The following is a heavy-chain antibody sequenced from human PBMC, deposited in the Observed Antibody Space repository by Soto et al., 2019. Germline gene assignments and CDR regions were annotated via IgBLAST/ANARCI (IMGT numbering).Heavy chain of an antibody. CDR3: ARAINHRLVDWFDP. J-gene: IGHJ5*02. Sequence: PSETLSLTCAVYGGSFSGYYWSWIRQPPGKGLEWIGEINHSGSTNYNPPLKSRVTISVDTSKNQFSLKLSSVTAADTAVYYCARAINHRLVDWFDPWGQGTLVTVSS. CDR2: INHSGST. CDR1: GGSFSGYY. D-gene: IGHD3-9*01. V-gene: IGHV4-34*01.